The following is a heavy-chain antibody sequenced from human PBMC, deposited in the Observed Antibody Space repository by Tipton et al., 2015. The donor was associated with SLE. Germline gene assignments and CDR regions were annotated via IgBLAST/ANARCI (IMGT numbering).Heavy chain of an antibody. CDR2: IYYSGST. V-gene: IGHV4-39*07. Sequence: LRLSCTVSGGSISSSSYYWGWIRQPPGKGLEWIGSIYYSGSTYYNPSLKSRVTISVDTSKNQFSLKLSSVTAADTAVYYCASPSNWGRADPFDYWGQGTLVTVSS. CDR3: ASPSNWGRADPFDY. D-gene: IGHD7-27*01. J-gene: IGHJ4*02. CDR1: GGSISSSSYY.